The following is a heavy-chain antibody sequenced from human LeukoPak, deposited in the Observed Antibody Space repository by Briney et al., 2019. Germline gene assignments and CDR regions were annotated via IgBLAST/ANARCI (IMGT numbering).Heavy chain of an antibody. J-gene: IGHJ6*02. Sequence: GGSLRLSCAASGFTFSSYAMSWVRQPPGKGLEWVSAIGGSGGSTYYADSVKGRFTISRDNSKNTLYLQMNSLRAEDTAVYYCAKLTDWSNCGMDVWGQGTTVTVSS. D-gene: IGHD3-9*01. CDR1: GFTFSSYA. CDR3: AKLTDWSNCGMDV. CDR2: IGGSGGST. V-gene: IGHV3-23*01.